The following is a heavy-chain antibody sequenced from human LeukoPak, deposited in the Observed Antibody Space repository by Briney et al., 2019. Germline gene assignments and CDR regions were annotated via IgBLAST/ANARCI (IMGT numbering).Heavy chain of an antibody. CDR2: IIPIFGTA. CDR3: ASAYDSSGYYYCGY. CDR1: GGTFTSYA. Sequence: SVKVSCKASGGTFTSYAISWVRQAPGQGLEWMGGIIPIFGTANYAQKFQGRVTITADESTSTAYMELSSLRSEDTAVYYGASAYDSSGYYYCGYWGQGTLVTVSS. V-gene: IGHV1-69*01. D-gene: IGHD3-22*01. J-gene: IGHJ4*02.